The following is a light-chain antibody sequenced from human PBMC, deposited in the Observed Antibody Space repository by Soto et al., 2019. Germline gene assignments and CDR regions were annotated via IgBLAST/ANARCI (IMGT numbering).Light chain of an antibody. CDR2: DAS. J-gene: IGKJ2*01. CDR1: QSIGTW. V-gene: IGKV1-5*01. Sequence: ASVGDRVTITCRASQSIGTWLAWYQQKPGKAPKLLIYDASTLESGVPSRFSGSGSGTEFTLIISSLQPDDFATYYCQQYDTYSMYTFGQGTKVDIK. CDR3: QQYDTYSMYT.